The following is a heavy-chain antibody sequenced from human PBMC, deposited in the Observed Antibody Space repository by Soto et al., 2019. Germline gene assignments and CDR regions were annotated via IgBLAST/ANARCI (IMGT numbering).Heavy chain of an antibody. Sequence: GGSLRLSCAAPWVTLSGSAMHLVRQASGERVEWVGRIRSKANSYATAYAASVKGRFTISRDDSKNTAYLQMNSLKTEDTAVYYCTSSGSRITMVRGVLNYYYGMDVWGQGTTVTVSS. CDR2: IRSKANSYAT. CDR3: TSSGSRITMVRGVLNYYYGMDV. CDR1: WVTLSGSA. D-gene: IGHD3-10*01. V-gene: IGHV3-73*01. J-gene: IGHJ6*02.